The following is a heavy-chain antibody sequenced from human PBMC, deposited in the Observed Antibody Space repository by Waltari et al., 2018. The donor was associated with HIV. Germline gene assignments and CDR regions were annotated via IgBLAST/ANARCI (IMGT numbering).Heavy chain of an antibody. CDR1: GYSISRDYY. V-gene: IGHV4-38-2*01. D-gene: IGHD5-18*01. Sequence: QVQLHESGPGMVKPSETLSLTCAVSGYSISRDYYWAGIRQPPGKGLEWFGSAPRSGSTYYSPSLKSRVNISLDTSKNQFSLKLNSVAAADTAVYYCGSGSRRGHSHGIDYWGQGTLVTVSS. J-gene: IGHJ4*02. CDR3: GSGSRRGHSHGIDY. CDR2: APRSGST.